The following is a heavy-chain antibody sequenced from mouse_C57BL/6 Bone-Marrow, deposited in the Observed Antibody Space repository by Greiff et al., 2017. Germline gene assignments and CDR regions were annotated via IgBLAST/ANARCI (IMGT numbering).Heavy chain of an antibody. D-gene: IGHD2-2*01. Sequence: EVKLVESGAELVRPGASVKLSCTASGFNIKDDYMHWVKQRPEQGLEWIGWIDPANGDTEYASKFQGKATITADTSSNTAYLQLSSLTSEDTAVYYCTMVPFDYWGQGTTLTVSS. CDR1: GFNIKDDY. CDR3: TMVPFDY. CDR2: IDPANGDT. V-gene: IGHV14-4*01. J-gene: IGHJ2*01.